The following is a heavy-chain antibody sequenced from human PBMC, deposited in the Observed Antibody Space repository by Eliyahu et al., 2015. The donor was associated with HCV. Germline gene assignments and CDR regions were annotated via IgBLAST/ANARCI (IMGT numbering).Heavy chain of an antibody. CDR3: AKDVSGWFGSRSSFDS. CDR1: GFNFEDYA. V-gene: IGHV3-9*01. Sequence: EVQLVESGGGLVQPGRSLRVSCAASGFNFEDYAMHWVRQIPGKGLEWVSGIRWNSGSIGYADSVRGRFTISRDNAKNSLYLQMNSLRNEDTALYYCAKDVSGWFGSRSSFDSWGQGTLVTVSS. D-gene: IGHD3-10*01. CDR2: IRWNSGSI. J-gene: IGHJ4*02.